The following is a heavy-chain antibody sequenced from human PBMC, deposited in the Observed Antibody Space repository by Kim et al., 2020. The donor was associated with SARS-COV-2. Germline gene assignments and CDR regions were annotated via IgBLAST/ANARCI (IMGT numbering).Heavy chain of an antibody. Sequence: ASVKVSCKAYGYILTGRVLHWVRQAPGQRLEWMGWINPGNGDIKYSQKFQGRVIITRDTSANTVYMDLSSLTSEDTAVYYCAADLTSEPGAYFDYWGQGTPVTVSS. V-gene: IGHV1-3*01. CDR2: INPGNGDI. CDR3: AADLTSEPGAYFDY. CDR1: GYILTGRV. J-gene: IGHJ4*02.